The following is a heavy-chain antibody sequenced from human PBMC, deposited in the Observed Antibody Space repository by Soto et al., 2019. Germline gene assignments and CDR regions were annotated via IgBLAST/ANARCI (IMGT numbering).Heavy chain of an antibody. Sequence: ASVKVSCKASGYTFTGYYVHWVRQAPGHGLEWLGWIHLNSGGTNYAQSFQGRVTMTRDMSVSTVYMEMTGLSSDDTAVYYCARSLTEGYCTITGCYTRPLYGMDVWGQGTTVTVSS. D-gene: IGHD2-2*02. CDR1: GYTFTGYY. J-gene: IGHJ6*02. CDR2: IHLNSGGT. V-gene: IGHV1-2*02. CDR3: ARSLTEGYCTITGCYTRPLYGMDV.